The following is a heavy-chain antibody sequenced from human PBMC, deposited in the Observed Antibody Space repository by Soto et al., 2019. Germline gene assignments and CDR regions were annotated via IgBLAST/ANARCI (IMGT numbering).Heavy chain of an antibody. CDR2: IYYSGST. V-gene: IGHV4-31*03. Sequence: SDTLSLTCTVSGGSISSGGYYWSWIRQHPGKGLEWIGYIYYSGSTYYNPSLKSRVTISVDTSKNQFSLKLSSVTAADTAVYYCATNQNYGDNYWGQGTLVTVSS. J-gene: IGHJ4*02. CDR1: GGSISSGGYY. D-gene: IGHD4-17*01. CDR3: ATNQNYGDNY.